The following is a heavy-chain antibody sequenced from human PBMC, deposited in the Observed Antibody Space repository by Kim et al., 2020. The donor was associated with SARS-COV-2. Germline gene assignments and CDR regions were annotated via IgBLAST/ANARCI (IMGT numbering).Heavy chain of an antibody. Sequence: QNSQGRVTITRDTSAGTAYMELSSLRSEDTAVYYCARDSDYYGSGGMDVWGQGTTVTVSS. CDR3: ARDSDYYGSGGMDV. J-gene: IGHJ6*02. D-gene: IGHD3-10*01. V-gene: IGHV1-3*01.